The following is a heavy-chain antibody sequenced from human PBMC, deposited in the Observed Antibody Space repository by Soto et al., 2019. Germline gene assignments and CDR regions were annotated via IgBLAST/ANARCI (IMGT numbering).Heavy chain of an antibody. CDR2: TYYGSKGYS. D-gene: IGHD6-13*01. CDR3: ARLIGNSWLDY. Sequence: QVQLQQSGPGLVKPSQTLSLTCAISGDIFSSYIFVWNWIRQSPSGGGEWLGRTYYGSKGYSEYAISVQSRITVNADTSKSQVSLQLDSVTPDDTAVYYCARLIGNSWLDYWGQGTLVTVSS. J-gene: IGHJ4*02. CDR1: GDIFSSYIFV. V-gene: IGHV6-1*01.